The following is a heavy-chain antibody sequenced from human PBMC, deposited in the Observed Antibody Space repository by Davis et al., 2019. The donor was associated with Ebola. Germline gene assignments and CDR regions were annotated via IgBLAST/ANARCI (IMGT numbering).Heavy chain of an antibody. D-gene: IGHD3-10*01. J-gene: IGHJ4*02. CDR3: AREKLWFGELLGDY. CDR2: MNPNSGNT. CDR1: GYTFTSYD. V-gene: IGHV1-8*01. Sequence: ASVKVSCKASGYTFTSYDINWVRQATGQGLEWMGWMNPNSGNTGYAQKFQGRVTMTRNTSISTAYMELSSLRSEDTAVYYCAREKLWFGELLGDYWGQGTLVTVSS.